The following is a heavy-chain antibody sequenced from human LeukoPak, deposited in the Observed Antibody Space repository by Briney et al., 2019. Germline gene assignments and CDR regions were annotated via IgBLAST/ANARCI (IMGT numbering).Heavy chain of an antibody. D-gene: IGHD2-21*01. J-gene: IGHJ4*02. Sequence: SQTLSLTCTVSGGSISSGGYYWSWIRQHPGKGLEWIGYIYYSGSTYYNPSLKSRVTISVDTSKNQFSLKLSSVTAADTAVYYCASGDPKPERPLDYWGQGTLVTVSS. CDR2: IYYSGST. CDR1: GGSISSGGYY. V-gene: IGHV4-31*03. CDR3: ASGDPKPERPLDY.